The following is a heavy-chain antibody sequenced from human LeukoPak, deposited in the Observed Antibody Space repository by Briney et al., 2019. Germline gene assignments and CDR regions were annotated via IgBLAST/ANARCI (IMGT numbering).Heavy chain of an antibody. J-gene: IGHJ4*02. CDR1: GASINNYY. CDR2: IYDSGST. Sequence: PSETLSLTCTVSGASINNYYWSWIRHPPGEGLEWIGCIYDSGSTDYNPSLKSRVTITVDTSKNQFSLKLSSVTAADTAMYYCARTSSSWLWGQGTLVTVSS. D-gene: IGHD6-13*01. V-gene: IGHV4-59*01. CDR3: ARTSSSWL.